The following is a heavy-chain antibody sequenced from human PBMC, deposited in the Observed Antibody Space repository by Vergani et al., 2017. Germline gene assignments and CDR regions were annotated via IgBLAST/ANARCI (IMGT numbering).Heavy chain of an antibody. V-gene: IGHV1-69*02. D-gene: IGHD1-1*01. CDR3: ARGTQTDYYYYYMDV. J-gene: IGHJ6*03. CDR1: GGTFSSYT. Sequence: QVQLVQSGAEVKKPGSSVKVSCKASGGTFSSYTISWVRQAPGQGLEWMGRIIPILRIANYAQKFQGRVTITADKSTSTAYMELSSLRSEDTAVYYCARGTQTDYYYYYMDVWGKGTTVTVSS. CDR2: IIPILRIA.